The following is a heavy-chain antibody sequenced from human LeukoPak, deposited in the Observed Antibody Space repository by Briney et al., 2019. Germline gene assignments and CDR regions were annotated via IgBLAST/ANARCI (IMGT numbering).Heavy chain of an antibody. CDR2: IIPIFGTA. J-gene: IGHJ4*02. CDR3: ARDRQYYYDSSGLDY. CDR1: GGTFSSYA. D-gene: IGHD3-22*01. V-gene: IGHV1-69*13. Sequence: ASVKVSCKASGGTFSSYAISWVRQAPGQGLEWMGGIIPIFGTANYAQKFQGRVTITADESTSTAYMELSSLRSEDTAVYYCARDRQYYYDSSGLDYWGQGTLVTVSS.